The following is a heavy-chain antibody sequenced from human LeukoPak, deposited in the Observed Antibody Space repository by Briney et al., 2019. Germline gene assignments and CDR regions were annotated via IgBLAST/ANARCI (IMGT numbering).Heavy chain of an antibody. Sequence: PGGSLRVSCAASGFTFSSYGMHWVRQAPGKGLEWVAVIWYDGSNKYYADSVKGRFTISRDNSKNTLYLQMNSLRAEDTAVYYCARDQAYDILTGPLGFDPWGQGTLVTVSS. D-gene: IGHD3-9*01. V-gene: IGHV3-33*01. J-gene: IGHJ5*02. CDR3: ARDQAYDILTGPLGFDP. CDR2: IWYDGSNK. CDR1: GFTFSSYG.